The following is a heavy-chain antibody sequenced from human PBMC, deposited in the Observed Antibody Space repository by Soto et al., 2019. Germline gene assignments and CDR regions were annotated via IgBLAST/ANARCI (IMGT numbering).Heavy chain of an antibody. V-gene: IGHV3-23*01. J-gene: IGHJ1*01. CDR2: VSDGADST. CDR3: AKGVPGIAVAGTGYFQH. D-gene: IGHD6-19*01. Sequence: PGGSLRLSCAASGFTFSSYARSWVRQAPGKGLEWVSGVSDGADSTYYADSVKGRFTISRDNSKKTVYLQMNSLRAEDTAVYYCAKGVPGIAVAGTGYFQHWGQGTLVTVSS. CDR1: GFTFSSYA.